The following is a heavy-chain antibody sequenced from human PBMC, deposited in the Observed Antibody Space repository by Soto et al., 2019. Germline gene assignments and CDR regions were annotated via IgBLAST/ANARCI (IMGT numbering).Heavy chain of an antibody. CDR1: GFTFSNAW. Sequence: GGSLRLSCAASGFTFSNAWMNWVRQAPGKGLEWVGRIKSKTDGGTTDYAAPVKGRFTISRDDSKNTLYLQMNSLKTEDTAVYYCTTDPTPPYYYDSSGYYPEVVYWGQGTLVTVSS. V-gene: IGHV3-15*07. D-gene: IGHD3-22*01. CDR2: IKSKTDGGTT. J-gene: IGHJ4*02. CDR3: TTDPTPPYYYDSSGYYPEVVY.